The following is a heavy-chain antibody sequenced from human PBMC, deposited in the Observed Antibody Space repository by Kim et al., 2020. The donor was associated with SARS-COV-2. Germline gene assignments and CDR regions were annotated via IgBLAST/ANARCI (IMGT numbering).Heavy chain of an antibody. J-gene: IGHJ6*02. CDR2: ISSSSSYI. CDR3: ARDLGYSGYDLGVYYYYYGMDV. Sequence: GGSLRLSCAASGFTFSSYSMNWVRQAPGKGLEWVSSISSSSSYIYYADSVKGRFTISRDNAKNSLYLQMNSLGAEDTAVYYCARDLGYSGYDLGVYYYYYGMDVWGQGTTVTVSS. CDR1: GFTFSSYS. V-gene: IGHV3-21*01. D-gene: IGHD5-12*01.